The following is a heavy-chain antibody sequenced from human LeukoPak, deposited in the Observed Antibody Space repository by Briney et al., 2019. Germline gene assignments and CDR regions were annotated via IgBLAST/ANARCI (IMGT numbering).Heavy chain of an antibody. D-gene: IGHD6-19*01. J-gene: IGHJ6*04. Sequence: GGSLRLSCAASGFTFSSYEMNWVRQAPGKGLEWVSYISSSGSTIYYADSVKGRFTISRDNAKNSLYLQMNSLRAEDTAVYYCARDQWLAYNYYMDVWGKGTTVTVSS. CDR1: GFTFSSYE. CDR2: ISSSGSTI. CDR3: ARDQWLAYNYYMDV. V-gene: IGHV3-48*03.